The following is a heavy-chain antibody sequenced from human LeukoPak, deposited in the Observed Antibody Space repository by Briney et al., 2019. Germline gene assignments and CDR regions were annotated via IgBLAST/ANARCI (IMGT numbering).Heavy chain of an antibody. CDR2: IIPVLKIA. Sequence: SVKVSCKTSGGTFSSFAVSWVRQAPGQGLEWMGRIIPVLKIAKYAQKFQGRVTITADTATTTAYMELTSLSSEDTAVYYCAYNHPLYDFWSGYVDFDYWGQGTLVTVSS. J-gene: IGHJ4*02. CDR1: GGTFSSFA. V-gene: IGHV1-69*04. D-gene: IGHD3-3*01. CDR3: AYNHPLYDFWSGYVDFDY.